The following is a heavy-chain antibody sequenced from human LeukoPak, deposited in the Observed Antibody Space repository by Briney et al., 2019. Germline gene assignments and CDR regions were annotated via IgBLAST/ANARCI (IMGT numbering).Heavy chain of an antibody. V-gene: IGHV3-15*07. CDR2: IKSKTDGGTT. D-gene: IGHD6-19*01. J-gene: IGHJ4*02. Sequence: PGGSLRLSCAASGFTFSNAWMHWVRQAPGKGLEWVGRIKSKTDGGTTDYAAPVKGRFTISRDDSKNTLHLQMNSLKIEDTAVYYCSTVLIPSSGFKALRDWGQGTLVTVSP. CDR1: GFTFSNAW. CDR3: STVLIPSSGFKALRD.